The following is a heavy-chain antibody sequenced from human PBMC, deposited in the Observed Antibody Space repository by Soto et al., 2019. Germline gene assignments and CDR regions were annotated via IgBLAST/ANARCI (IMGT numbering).Heavy chain of an antibody. V-gene: IGHV3-23*01. J-gene: IGHJ4*02. CDR2: IRGSGGST. CDR3: AKANQELIQLSHFDY. D-gene: IGHD5-18*01. CDR1: GFTFSSYA. Sequence: VQLLESGGVFVQPGGSLRLACAASGFTFSSYAMTWVRQAPGKGLEWVSTIRGSGGSTYYADSVKGRFTISRDNSKNSLYLQMNSLRVEDTAVYYCAKANQELIQLSHFDYWGQGTLVTVSS.